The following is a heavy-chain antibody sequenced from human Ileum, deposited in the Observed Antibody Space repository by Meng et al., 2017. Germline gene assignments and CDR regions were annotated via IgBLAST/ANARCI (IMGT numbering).Heavy chain of an antibody. CDR1: GFTFSNYW. Sequence: GESLKISCAASGFTFSNYWMHWVRQAPGKGLVWVSRINGDGTITSYADSVKGRFTISRDNAKNSLYLQMNSLRAEDTALYHCARNLNDYGDYTDSGFDPWGQGTLVTVSS. V-gene: IGHV3-74*01. D-gene: IGHD4-17*01. CDR3: ARNLNDYGDYTDSGFDP. J-gene: IGHJ5*02. CDR2: INGDGTIT.